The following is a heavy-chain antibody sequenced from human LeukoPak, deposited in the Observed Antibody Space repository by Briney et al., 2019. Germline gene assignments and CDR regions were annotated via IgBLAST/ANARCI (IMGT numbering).Heavy chain of an antibody. Sequence: SETLSLTCTVSGGSISSSSYYWGWIRQPPGKGLEWIGYIYYSGSTNYNPSLKSRVTISVDTSKNQFSLKLSSVTAADTAVYYCARDGPFDYMDVWGKGTTVTVSS. J-gene: IGHJ6*03. CDR3: ARDGPFDYMDV. V-gene: IGHV4-61*01. CDR2: IYYSGST. CDR1: GGSISSSSYY.